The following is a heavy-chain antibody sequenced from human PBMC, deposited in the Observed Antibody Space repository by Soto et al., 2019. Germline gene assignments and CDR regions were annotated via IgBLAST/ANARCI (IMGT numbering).Heavy chain of an antibody. CDR2: ISYDGSNK. V-gene: IGHV3-30-3*01. CDR1: GFTFSSYA. J-gene: IGHJ4*02. Sequence: QVQLVESGGGVVQPGRSLRLSCAASGFTFSSYAMHWVRQAPGKGLEWVAVISYDGSNKYYADSVKGRFTISRDNSKNKMYMKMNSLRAEDTAVYYCARDQEAGGAIDYWGQGTLVTVSS. CDR3: ARDQEAGGAIDY. D-gene: IGHD3-10*01.